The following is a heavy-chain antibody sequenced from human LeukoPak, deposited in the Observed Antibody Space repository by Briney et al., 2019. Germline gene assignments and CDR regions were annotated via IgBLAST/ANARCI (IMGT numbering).Heavy chain of an antibody. CDR3: ARDGGTTVTTNPLDYLDY. CDR1: GFTFSSYW. CDR2: INSDGSST. J-gene: IGHJ4*02. V-gene: IGHV3-74*01. Sequence: GGSLRLSCAASGFTFSSYWMHWVRQAPGKGLVWVSRINSDGSSTSYADSVKGRFTTSRDNAKNTLYLQMNSLRAEDTAVYYCARDGGTTVTTNPLDYLDYWGQGTLVTVSS. D-gene: IGHD4-17*01.